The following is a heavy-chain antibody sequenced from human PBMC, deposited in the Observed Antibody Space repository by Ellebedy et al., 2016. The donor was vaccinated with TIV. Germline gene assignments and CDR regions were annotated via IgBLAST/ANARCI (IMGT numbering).Heavy chain of an antibody. CDR3: ARGGPGGDNWFFGL. D-gene: IGHD3-10*01. CDR1: GFSLTGSD. J-gene: IGHJ2*01. Sequence: PGGSLRLSCAASGFSLTGSDLHWVRRPAGKGLEWVSASGAAGATYYPDSVRGLFTISRESAKNSFYLQMNRRTAGDTAVYYCARGGPGGDNWFFGLWGRGTRVTVSS. CDR2: SGAAGAT. V-gene: IGHV3-13*01.